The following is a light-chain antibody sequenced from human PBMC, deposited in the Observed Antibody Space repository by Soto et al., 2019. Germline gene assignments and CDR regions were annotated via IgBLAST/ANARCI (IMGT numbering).Light chain of an antibody. Sequence: DIQMTQSPSALSASVGDRVTITCRASQSISSWLAWYQQKPGKAPNLLIYDASNLESGVPSRFSGSGSGADFTLTISSLQPDDSAAYYCQQYNTYPWTFGQGTKVEIK. CDR1: QSISSW. CDR2: DAS. V-gene: IGKV1-5*01. CDR3: QQYNTYPWT. J-gene: IGKJ1*01.